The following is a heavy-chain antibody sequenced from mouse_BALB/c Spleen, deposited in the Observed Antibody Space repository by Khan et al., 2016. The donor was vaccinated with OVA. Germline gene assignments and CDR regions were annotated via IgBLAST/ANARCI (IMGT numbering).Heavy chain of an antibody. Sequence: QVQLKQSGPGLVAPSQSLSITCTVSGSSSTSYGVSWARQTPGKGLEWLGVIWSDGNTNYHSSLKSRLTITKDNSKSQVLLKLNSLQTDDTATSYCAIIFYGYDWFAYWGQGTLVTVSA. J-gene: IGHJ3*01. CDR3: AIIFYGYDWFAY. CDR2: IWSDGNT. D-gene: IGHD2-2*01. V-gene: IGHV2-3*01. CDR1: GSSSTSYG.